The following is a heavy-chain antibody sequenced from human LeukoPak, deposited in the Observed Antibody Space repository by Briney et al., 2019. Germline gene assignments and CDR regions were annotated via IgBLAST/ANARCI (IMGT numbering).Heavy chain of an antibody. CDR3: ARVSGYSSGWYGY. CDR1: GGTFSSYA. J-gene: IGHJ4*02. V-gene: IGHV1-69*04. CDR2: IIPILGIA. D-gene: IGHD6-19*01. Sequence: GASVKVSCKASGGTFSSYAISWVRQAPGQGLEWTGRIIPILGIANYAQKSRGRVTITADKSTSTAYMELSSLRSEDTAVYYCARVSGYSSGWYGYWGQGTLVTVSS.